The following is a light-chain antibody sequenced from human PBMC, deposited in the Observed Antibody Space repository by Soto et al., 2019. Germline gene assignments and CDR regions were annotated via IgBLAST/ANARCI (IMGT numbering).Light chain of an antibody. CDR2: DAS. Sequence: DIQMTQSPSTLSASAGDTVTITCRASQSISTFLAWYQQKPGKAPKLLIFDASSLKSGAPSRFSGSGSGTEFAHTISSLQPYDFAIYYCQQYESDSWTFGQVTKVDIK. CDR1: QSISTF. J-gene: IGKJ1*01. CDR3: QQYESDSWT. V-gene: IGKV1-5*01.